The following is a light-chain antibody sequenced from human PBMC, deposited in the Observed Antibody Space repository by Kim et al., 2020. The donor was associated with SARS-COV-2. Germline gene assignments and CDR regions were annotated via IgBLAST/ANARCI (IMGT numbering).Light chain of an antibody. J-gene: IGLJ3*02. CDR1: KLGDKY. V-gene: IGLV3-1*01. CDR3: QAWDSSTSWV. CDR2: QDS. Sequence: SPGQTASITCSGDKLGDKYACWYQQKPGQSPGLVIYQDSKRPSGIPERFSGSNSGNTATLTISGTQAMDEADYYCQAWDSSTSWVFGGGTKLTVL.